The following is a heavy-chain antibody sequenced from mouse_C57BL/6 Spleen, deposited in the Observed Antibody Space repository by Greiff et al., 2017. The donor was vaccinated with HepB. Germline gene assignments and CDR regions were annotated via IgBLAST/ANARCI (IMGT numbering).Heavy chain of an antibody. J-gene: IGHJ4*01. CDR3: ARHDPMDY. V-gene: IGHV5-6*01. Sequence: EVQGVESGGDLVKPGGSLKLSCAASGFTFSSYGMSWVRQTPDKRLEWVATISSGGSYTYYPDSVKGRFTISRDNAKTTLYLQMSSLKSEDTAMYYCARHDPMDYWGQGTSVTVSS. CDR2: ISSGGSYT. CDR1: GFTFSSYG.